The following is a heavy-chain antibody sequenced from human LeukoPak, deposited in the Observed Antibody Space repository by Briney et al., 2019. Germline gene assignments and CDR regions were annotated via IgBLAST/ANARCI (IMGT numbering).Heavy chain of an antibody. CDR2: INHSGST. D-gene: IGHD3-10*01. CDR1: GGSFSGYY. Sequence: PSETLSLTCAVYGGSFSGYYWSWIRQPPGKGLEWIGEINHSGSTNYNPSLKSRVTISVDTSKNQFSLKLSSVTAADTAVYYCARGGDYYGSGSTVGMDVWGQGTTVTVSS. J-gene: IGHJ6*02. CDR3: ARGGDYYGSGSTVGMDV. V-gene: IGHV4-34*01.